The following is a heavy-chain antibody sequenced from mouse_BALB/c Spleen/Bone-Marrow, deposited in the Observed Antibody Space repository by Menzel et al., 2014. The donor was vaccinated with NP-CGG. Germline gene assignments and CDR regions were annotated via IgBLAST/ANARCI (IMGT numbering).Heavy chain of an antibody. CDR3: ARLGRDYFDY. D-gene: IGHD4-1*01. CDR1: GYAFTIYL. CDR2: INPGSGGS. V-gene: IGHV1-54*01. Sequence: VQLQQSGAELVRPGTSVKVSCKASGYAFTIYLIEWIKQRPGQGLEWIGVINPGSGGSNYNEKFKGKATLTADKSSSTAYMQLSSLTPDDSAVYFCARLGRDYFDYWGQGTTLTVSS. J-gene: IGHJ2*01.